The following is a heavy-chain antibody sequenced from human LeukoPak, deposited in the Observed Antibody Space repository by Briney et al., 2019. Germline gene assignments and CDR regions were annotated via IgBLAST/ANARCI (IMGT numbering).Heavy chain of an antibody. J-gene: IGHJ6*03. CDR1: GFTFSSYW. CDR3: ERFPGTYYLDV. CDR2: INQDGSEK. Sequence: GGSLRLSCAASGFTFSSYWMSWVRQAPGKGLEWVANINQDGSEKNYVDSVKGPFTISRDNAKNSLYLQMNSLRAEDTAVYHCERFPGTYYLDVWGKGTTVTVSS. V-gene: IGHV3-7*01.